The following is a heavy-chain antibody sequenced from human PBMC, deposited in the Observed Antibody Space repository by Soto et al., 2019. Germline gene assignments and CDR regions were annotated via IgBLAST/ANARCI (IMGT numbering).Heavy chain of an antibody. Sequence: ASVKVSCKASGYTFTSYGISWVRQAPGQGLEWMGWISAYNGNTNYAQKLQGRVTMTTDTSTSTAYMELRSLRSDDTAVYYCAREYYDSSGYYYVRGPFDYWGQGTLVTVSS. J-gene: IGHJ4*02. V-gene: IGHV1-18*04. CDR3: AREYYDSSGYYYVRGPFDY. CDR1: GYTFTSYG. D-gene: IGHD3-22*01. CDR2: ISAYNGNT.